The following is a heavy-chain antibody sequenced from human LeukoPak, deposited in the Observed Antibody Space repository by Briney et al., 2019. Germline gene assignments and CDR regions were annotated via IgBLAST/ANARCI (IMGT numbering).Heavy chain of an antibody. Sequence: PGGSLRLSCAASGFTFSSYAMHWVRQAPGKGLEWVAVISCGGSNKYCADSVKGRFTISRDNSKNTLYLQMNSLRAEDTAVYYCARRYYDSSGSPFPYWGQGTLVTVSS. CDR2: ISCGGSNK. D-gene: IGHD3-22*01. V-gene: IGHV3-30-3*01. J-gene: IGHJ4*02. CDR1: GFTFSSYA. CDR3: ARRYYDSSGSPFPY.